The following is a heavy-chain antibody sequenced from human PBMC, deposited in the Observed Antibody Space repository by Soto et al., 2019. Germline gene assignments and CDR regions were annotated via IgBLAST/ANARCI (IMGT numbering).Heavy chain of an antibody. CDR2: IKNKADGGTT. CDR3: ATVGYCGGDWCYASYYGMDV. V-gene: IGHV3-15*01. D-gene: IGHD2-21*02. J-gene: IGHJ6*02. Sequence: EVQLVESGGGLVKPGGSLRLSCAASGLTFKNAWMTWVRRAPGKGLEWIGRIKNKADGGTTDYAAPVKGRFIISRDDSKNILYLQMHSLKTEDTAVYYCATVGYCGGDWCYASYYGMDVWGQGTTVTVSS. CDR1: GLTFKNAW.